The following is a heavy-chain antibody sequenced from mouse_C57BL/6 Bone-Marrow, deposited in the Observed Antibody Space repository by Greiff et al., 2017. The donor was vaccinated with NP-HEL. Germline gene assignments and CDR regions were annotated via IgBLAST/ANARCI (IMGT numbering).Heavy chain of an antibody. D-gene: IGHD1-1*01. V-gene: IGHV1-39*01. CDR1: GYSFTDYN. CDR3: ARGPYYYGSSYVLYFDY. CDR2: INPNYGTT. Sequence: VQLKESGPELVKPGASVKISCKASGYSFTDYNMNWVKQSNGKSLEWIGVINPNYGTTSYNQKFKGKATLTVDQSSSTAYMQLNSLTSEDSAVYYCARGPYYYGSSYVLYFDYWGQGTTLTVAS. J-gene: IGHJ2*01.